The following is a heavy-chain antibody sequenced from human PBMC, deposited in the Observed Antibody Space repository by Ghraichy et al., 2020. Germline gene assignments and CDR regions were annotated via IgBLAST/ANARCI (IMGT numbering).Heavy chain of an antibody. CDR2: INHSGST. CDR1: GGSFSGYY. Sequence: TLSLTCAVYGGSFSGYYWSWFRQPPGKGLEWIGEINHSGSTNYNPSLKSRVTISVDTSKNQFSLKLSSVTAADTAVYYCARFCSSTSCPDPYAFDIWGQGTMVTVSS. V-gene: IGHV4-34*01. CDR3: ARFCSSTSCPDPYAFDI. J-gene: IGHJ3*02. D-gene: IGHD2-2*01.